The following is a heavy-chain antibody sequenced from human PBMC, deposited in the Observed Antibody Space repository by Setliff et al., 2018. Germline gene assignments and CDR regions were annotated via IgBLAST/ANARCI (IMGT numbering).Heavy chain of an antibody. CDR2: IYHSGST. J-gene: IGHJ5*02. D-gene: IGHD3-22*01. V-gene: IGHV4-38-2*02. CDR1: GGSISSGYY. CDR3: ARHGYYDSSGYSNWFDP. Sequence: PSETLSLTCTVSGGSISSGYYWGWIRQPPGKGLEWIGSIYHSGSTYYNPSLKSRVTISVDTSKNQFSLKLSSVTAADTAVYYCARHGYYDSSGYSNWFDPWGQGTLVTVSS.